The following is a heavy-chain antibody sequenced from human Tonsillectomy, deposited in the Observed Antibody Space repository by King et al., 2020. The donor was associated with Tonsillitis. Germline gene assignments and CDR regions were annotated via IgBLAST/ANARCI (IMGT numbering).Heavy chain of an antibody. D-gene: IGHD2-2*01. CDR2: MNPNSNNT. V-gene: IGHV1-8*01. CDR3: ARDVGGYCSSTSCYYYYYGMDV. CDR1: GYTFTNYD. Sequence: QLVQSGAEVKKPGASVKVSCKASGYTFTNYDINWVRQATGQGLEWMGWMNPNSNNTGYAQKFQGRVTMTRNTSIGTAYMELSSLRSEDTAVYYCARDVGGYCSSTSCYYYYYGMDVWGQGTTVTVSS. J-gene: IGHJ6*02.